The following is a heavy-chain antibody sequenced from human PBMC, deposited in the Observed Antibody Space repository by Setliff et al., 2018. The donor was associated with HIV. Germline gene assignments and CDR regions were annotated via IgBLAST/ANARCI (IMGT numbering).Heavy chain of an antibody. V-gene: IGHV3-23*01. Sequence: GSLRLSCAASGFTFSSYMMNWVRQAPGKGLEWVSGISDSGGSTYYADSVKGRFTISRDNSKNTLNLQMNSLRAEDTAVYYCASGYSSSSPRRDYWGQGTLVTVSS. D-gene: IGHD6-6*01. CDR1: GFTFSSYM. J-gene: IGHJ4*02. CDR2: ISDSGGST. CDR3: ASGYSSSSPRRDY.